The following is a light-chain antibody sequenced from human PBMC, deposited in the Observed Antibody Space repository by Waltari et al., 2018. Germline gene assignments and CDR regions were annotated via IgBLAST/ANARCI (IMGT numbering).Light chain of an antibody. CDR2: DNN. Sequence: QSVLTQPPSASGAPGQRVTISCSGSTSNIGDNAVNWYQQLPGTAPQLLIYDNNHRPSGVPDRFSGSKSGTSASLAISGLQSEDEAEYYCSTWDDSLNGGMFGGGTKLTVL. CDR1: TSNIGDNA. CDR3: STWDDSLNGGM. V-gene: IGLV1-44*01. J-gene: IGLJ3*02.